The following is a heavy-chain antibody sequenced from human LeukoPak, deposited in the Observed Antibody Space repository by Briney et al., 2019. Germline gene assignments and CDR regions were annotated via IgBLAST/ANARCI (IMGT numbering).Heavy chain of an antibody. CDR2: ISSGGTTI. CDR1: GFTFSVYG. CDR3: VRDFEVPAAAPDYYYFYYVDV. V-gene: IGHV3-48*04. J-gene: IGHJ6*03. D-gene: IGHD2-2*01. Sequence: GGSLRLSCAVSGFTFSVYGMNWVRQAPGKGLEWLSHISSGGTTIYYADSVKGRFTVSRDNAENSLFLQMNSLRVDDTAVYYCVRDFEVPAAAPDYYYFYYVDVWGTGTTVTVSS.